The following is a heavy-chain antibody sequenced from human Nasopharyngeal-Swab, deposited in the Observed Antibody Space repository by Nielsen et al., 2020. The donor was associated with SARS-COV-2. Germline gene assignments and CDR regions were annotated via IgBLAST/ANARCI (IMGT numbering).Heavy chain of an antibody. D-gene: IGHD5-12*01. CDR3: ARGLDIVATIDY. J-gene: IGHJ4*02. CDR2: IVGSGDISGSGGNT. CDR1: GYSFRTYG. V-gene: IGHV3-23*01. Sequence: GESLKISCVASGYSFRTYGMSWVRQAPGKGLEWVAAIVGSGDISGSGGNTYYADSVKGRFTISRDNSKNTLSLQMSSLRRDDTAVYYCARGLDIVATIDYWGQGTLVTVSS.